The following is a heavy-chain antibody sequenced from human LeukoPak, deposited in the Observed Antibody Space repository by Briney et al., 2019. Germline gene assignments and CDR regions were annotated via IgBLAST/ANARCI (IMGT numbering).Heavy chain of an antibody. J-gene: IGHJ4*02. CDR2: ISSSSSYI. CDR1: GFTFSSYS. V-gene: IGHV3-21*01. Sequence: GGSLRLSCAASGFTFSSYSMNWVRQAPGKGLEWVSSISSSSSYIYYADSVKGRFTISRDNAKNSLYLQMNSLRAEDTAVYYCARVYYDSSGYQGGYYFDYWGQGTLVTVSS. CDR3: ARVYYDSSGYQGGYYFDY. D-gene: IGHD3-22*01.